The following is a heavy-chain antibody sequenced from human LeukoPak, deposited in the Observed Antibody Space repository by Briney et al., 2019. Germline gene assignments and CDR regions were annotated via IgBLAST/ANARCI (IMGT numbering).Heavy chain of an antibody. CDR2: INHSGST. J-gene: IGHJ4*02. Sequence: SETLSLTCAVYGGSFSGYYWSWIRQPPGKGLEWMGEINHSGSTNYNPSLKSRVTISVDTSKNQFSLKLSSVTAADTAVYYCARFGGDYDILTGYLDYWGQGTLVTVSS. D-gene: IGHD3-9*01. V-gene: IGHV4-34*01. CDR3: ARFGGDYDILTGYLDY. CDR1: GGSFSGYY.